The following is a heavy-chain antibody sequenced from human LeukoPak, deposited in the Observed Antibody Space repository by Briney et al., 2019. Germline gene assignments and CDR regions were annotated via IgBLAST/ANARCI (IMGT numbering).Heavy chain of an antibody. D-gene: IGHD6-13*01. J-gene: IGHJ4*02. CDR2: IYYSGST. Sequence: SETLSLTCTVSGGSISSSSYYWGWIRQPPGKGLEWIGYIYYSGSTNYNPSLKSRVTISVDTSKNQFSLKLSSVTAADTAVYYCARLKAAAGTFGYWGQGTLVTVSS. CDR1: GGSISSSSYY. CDR3: ARLKAAAGTFGY. V-gene: IGHV4-61*05.